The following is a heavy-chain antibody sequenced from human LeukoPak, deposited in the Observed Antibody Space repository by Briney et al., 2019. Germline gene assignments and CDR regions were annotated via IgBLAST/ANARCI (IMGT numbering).Heavy chain of an antibody. CDR1: GGSFSGYY. Sequence: SETLSLTCAVYGGSFSGYYWSWIRQPPGKGLEWIGEINHSGSTNYNPSLKSRVTISVDTSKNQFSLKLSSVTAADTAVYYCARGPRSRVRGVNYYYGMDVWGQGTTVTVSS. CDR3: ARGPRSRVRGVNYYYGMDV. CDR2: INHSGST. V-gene: IGHV4-34*01. J-gene: IGHJ6*02. D-gene: IGHD3-10*01.